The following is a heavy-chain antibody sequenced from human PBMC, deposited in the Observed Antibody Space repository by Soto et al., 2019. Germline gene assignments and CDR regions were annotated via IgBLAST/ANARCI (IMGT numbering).Heavy chain of an antibody. Sequence: QVQLQESGPRLVKPSETLSLTCSVSGDSISSYYWSWIRQPPGKGLEWIGYIYYSGSTYYNPSFKSRVTISVDTPKNQFSLKLTSVTAADTAVYYCARGVATIGPWGQGTLVTVSS. CDR3: ARGVATIGP. CDR2: IYYSGST. D-gene: IGHD5-12*01. J-gene: IGHJ5*02. V-gene: IGHV4-59*01. CDR1: GDSISSYY.